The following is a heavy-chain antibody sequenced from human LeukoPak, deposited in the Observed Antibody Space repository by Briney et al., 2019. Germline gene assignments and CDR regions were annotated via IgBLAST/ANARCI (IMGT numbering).Heavy chain of an antibody. CDR1: GGSISSYY. CDR3: ARGTMIVVVID. D-gene: IGHD3-22*01. CDR2: IYYSGST. Sequence: SETLSLTCTVSGGSISSYYWSWIRQPPGKGLEWIGYIYYSGSTYYNPSLKSRVTISVDTSKNQFSLKLSSVTAADTAVYYCARGTMIVVVIDWGQGTLVTVSS. V-gene: IGHV4-30-4*01. J-gene: IGHJ4*02.